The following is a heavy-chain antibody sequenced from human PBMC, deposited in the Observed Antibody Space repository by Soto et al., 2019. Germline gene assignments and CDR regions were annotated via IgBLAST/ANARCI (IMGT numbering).Heavy chain of an antibody. V-gene: IGHV4-59*01. J-gene: IGHJ4*02. CDR1: GGSISSYY. CDR2: MFYTGST. Sequence: PSETLSLTCTVSGGSISSYYWSWIRQPPGKGLELIGYMFYTGSTNYNPSLKSRVTISIDTSKNQFSLKMRFVSAADTAVYYCAREDDLWSGYLAQWGQGTPVTVSS. CDR3: AREDDLWSGYLAQ. D-gene: IGHD3-3*01.